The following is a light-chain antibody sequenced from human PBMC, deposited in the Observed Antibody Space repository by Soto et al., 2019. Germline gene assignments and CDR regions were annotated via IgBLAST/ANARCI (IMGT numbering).Light chain of an antibody. Sequence: DIQITKSPSTLSASVGDRVTITCRASQSISSWLAWYQQKPGKAPKLLIYKASSLESGVPSRFSGSGSGTEFTLTISSLQLVVFATCYRQQYNSYPLTSRGRSQVGIK. J-gene: IGKJ4*01. CDR2: KAS. CDR3: QQYNSYPLT. V-gene: IGKV1-5*03. CDR1: QSISSW.